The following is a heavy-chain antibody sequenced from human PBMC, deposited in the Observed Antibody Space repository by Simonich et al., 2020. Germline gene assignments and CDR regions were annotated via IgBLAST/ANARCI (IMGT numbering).Heavy chain of an antibody. Sequence: QVQLQQWGAGLLKPSETLSLTCAVYGGSFSGYYWSWIRQPPGKGLDCIGEIKHSGRTNCNPSLNSRVTISVDTSKNQFSLKLSSVTAADTAVYYCARPLGIVWAFDIWGQGTMVTVSS. J-gene: IGHJ3*02. V-gene: IGHV4-34*01. CDR3: ARPLGIVWAFDI. D-gene: IGHD3-16*01. CDR2: IKHSGRT. CDR1: GGSFSGYY.